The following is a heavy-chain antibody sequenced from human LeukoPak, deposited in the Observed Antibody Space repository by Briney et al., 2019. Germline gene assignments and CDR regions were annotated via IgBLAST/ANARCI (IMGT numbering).Heavy chain of an antibody. CDR2: ISSSSSYI. D-gene: IGHD6-13*01. V-gene: IGHV3-21*01. J-gene: IGHJ4*02. CDR3: ARARTAAGPIAFDY. Sequence: KPGGSLRLSCAASGFTFSSYSMNWVRQAPGKGLEWVSSISSSSSYIYYADSVKGRFTISRDNAKNSLYLQMNSLRAEDTAVYYCARARTAAGPIAFDYWGQGTLVTVSS. CDR1: GFTFSSYS.